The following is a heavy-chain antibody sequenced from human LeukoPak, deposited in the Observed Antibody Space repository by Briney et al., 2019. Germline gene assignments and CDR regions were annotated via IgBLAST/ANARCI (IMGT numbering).Heavy chain of an antibody. J-gene: IGHJ4*02. CDR3: GRNLGSGSDH. D-gene: IGHD3-10*01. Sequence: SSETLSLTCSVSGASVSSDYWNWIRQSPGRGLEWIGYTHYRGDINYNPSLKSRLTMSVDASSNQVSLKLSSVTAADAAVYYCGRNLGSGSDHWGQGTLVTASS. CDR2: THYRGDI. V-gene: IGHV4-59*02. CDR1: GASVSSDY.